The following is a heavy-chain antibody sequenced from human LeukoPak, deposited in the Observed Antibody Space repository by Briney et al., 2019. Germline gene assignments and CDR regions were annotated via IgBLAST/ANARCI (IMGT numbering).Heavy chain of an antibody. Sequence: PGGSLRLSCAASGFTFSNYWMHWVRQPPGKGLVWVSRITSDGSTTSYADSVKGRFTISRDNAKNTLSLQMNSLRVEDTAVYYCAIYNERYHAVDYWGQGTLVTVSS. D-gene: IGHD2-2*01. J-gene: IGHJ4*02. CDR2: ITSDGSTT. CDR1: GFTFSNYW. V-gene: IGHV3-74*01. CDR3: AIYNERYHAVDY.